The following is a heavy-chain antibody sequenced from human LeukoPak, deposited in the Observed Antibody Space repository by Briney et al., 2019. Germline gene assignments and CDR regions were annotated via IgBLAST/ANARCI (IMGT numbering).Heavy chain of an antibody. V-gene: IGHV5-51*01. Sequence: GESLKISCKGSGYSFTSSWIGWVRQMPGKGLDWMGIIYPGDSDSRYSASFQGQVTISADKSIRTAYLQWSSLKASDTAMYYCARPNVVSTIEGFDHWGQGTLVTVSS. D-gene: IGHD5/OR15-5a*01. J-gene: IGHJ4*02. CDR3: ARPNVVSTIEGFDH. CDR2: IYPGDSDS. CDR1: GYSFTSSW.